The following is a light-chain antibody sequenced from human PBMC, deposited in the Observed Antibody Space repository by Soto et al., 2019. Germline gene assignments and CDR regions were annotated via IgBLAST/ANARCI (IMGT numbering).Light chain of an antibody. CDR2: GAS. Sequence: EVVLTQSPGTLSLSPGERATLSCRASQSVSRNYLAWYQKKPGQAPRLLIYGASTRATAIPDRFSGSGSGTDFTLTISSLQSEDFAVYYCQPYNAWPPLTSCGGTNVDIK. J-gene: IGKJ4*01. V-gene: IGKV3-20*01. CDR3: QPYNAWPPLT. CDR1: QSVSRNY.